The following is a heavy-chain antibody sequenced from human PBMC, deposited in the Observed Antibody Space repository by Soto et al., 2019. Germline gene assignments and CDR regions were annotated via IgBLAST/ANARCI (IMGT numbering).Heavy chain of an antibody. J-gene: IGHJ4*02. V-gene: IGHV4-59*01. CDR3: ARGRFDYIWGSPAPYLDY. D-gene: IGHD3-16*01. CDR2: IYNSGST. Sequence: ETLSLTCTVSGDSISTYYWSWIRQPPGKGLEWIGYIYNSGSTKYNPSLKSRVTISVDTSKNHFSLKLNSVTAADTAVYYRARGRFDYIWGSPAPYLDYWGQGALVTVSS. CDR1: GDSISTYY.